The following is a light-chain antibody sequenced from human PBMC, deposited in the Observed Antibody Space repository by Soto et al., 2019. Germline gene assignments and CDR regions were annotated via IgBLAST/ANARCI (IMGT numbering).Light chain of an antibody. CDR1: QIVSSSY. CDR3: QQYGSSSIT. CDR2: GAS. V-gene: IGKV3-20*01. Sequence: DIVLTQSPGTLSLSPGERATLSSRASQIVSSSYLAWYQQKPGQAPRLLIYGASSRATGIPDRFSGSGSGTDFTLTISRLEPEDFAVYYCQQYGSSSITFGQGTRLEI. J-gene: IGKJ5*01.